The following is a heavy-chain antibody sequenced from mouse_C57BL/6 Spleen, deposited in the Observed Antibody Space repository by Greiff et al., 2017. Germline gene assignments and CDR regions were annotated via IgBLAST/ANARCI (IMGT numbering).Heavy chain of an antibody. CDR3: ARHYGSSYYAMDY. J-gene: IGHJ4*01. V-gene: IGHV1-69*01. D-gene: IGHD1-1*01. Sequence: QVQLQQPGAELVMPGASVKLSCKASGYTFTSYWMHWVKQRPGQGLEWIGEIDPSDSYTNYNQKFKGKSTLTVDKSSSTAYMQLSSLTSEDPAVYYCARHYGSSYYAMDYWGQGTSVTVSS. CDR1: GYTFTSYW. CDR2: IDPSDSYT.